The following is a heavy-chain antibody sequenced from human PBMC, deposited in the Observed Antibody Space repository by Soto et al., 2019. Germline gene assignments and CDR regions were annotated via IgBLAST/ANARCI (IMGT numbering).Heavy chain of an antibody. Sequence: QVQLVESGGGVVQPGRSPRLSCAASGFTFSSYAMHWVRQAPGKGLEWVAVISYDGSNKYYADSVKGRFTISRDNSKNTLYLQMNSLRAEDTAVYYCARDSGFNYYDSSGYFAWGQGTLVTVSS. D-gene: IGHD3-22*01. CDR1: GFTFSSYA. V-gene: IGHV3-30-3*01. J-gene: IGHJ5*02. CDR3: ARDSGFNYYDSSGYFA. CDR2: ISYDGSNK.